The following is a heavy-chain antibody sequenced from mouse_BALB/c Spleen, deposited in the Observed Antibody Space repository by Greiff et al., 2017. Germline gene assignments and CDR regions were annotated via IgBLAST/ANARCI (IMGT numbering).Heavy chain of an antibody. J-gene: IGHJ2*01. CDR3: ARDYYDYDGYFDY. V-gene: IGHV2-2*02. CDR1: GFSLTSYG. D-gene: IGHD2-4*01. CDR2: IWSGGST. Sequence: VKLVESGPGLVQPSQSLSITCTVSGFSLTSYGVHWVRQSPGKGLEWLGVIWSGGSTDYNAAFISRLSISKDNSKSQVFFKMNSLQANDTAIYYCARDYYDYDGYFDYWGQGTTLTVSS.